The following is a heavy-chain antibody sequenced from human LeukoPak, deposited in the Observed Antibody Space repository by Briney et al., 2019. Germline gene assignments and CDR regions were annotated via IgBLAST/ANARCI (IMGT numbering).Heavy chain of an antibody. Sequence: SETLSLTCTVSGGSISSGSYHWTWIRQPAGKGLEWIGYIYYSGSTNYNPSLKSRLTISVDTSKNQFSLKLTSVTAEDTAVYYCARDSIVGAPHYFDYWGQGTLVTVSS. J-gene: IGHJ4*02. CDR1: GGSISSGSYH. CDR3: ARDSIVGAPHYFDY. V-gene: IGHV4-61*10. CDR2: IYYSGST. D-gene: IGHD1-26*01.